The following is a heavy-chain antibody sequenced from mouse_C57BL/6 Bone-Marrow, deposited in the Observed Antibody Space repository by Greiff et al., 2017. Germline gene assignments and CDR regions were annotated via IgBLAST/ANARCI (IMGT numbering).Heavy chain of an antibody. J-gene: IGHJ2*01. D-gene: IGHD1-1*01. V-gene: IGHV1-26*01. CDR2: INPNNGGT. Sequence: LVEPGASVKISCKASGYTFTDYYMNWVKQSHGKSLEWIGDINPNNGGTSYNQKLKGKATLTVDKSSSTAYMELRSLTSEDSAVYYCARDYYGSSWYFDYWGQGTILTVSS. CDR1: GYTFTDYY. CDR3: ARDYYGSSWYFDY.